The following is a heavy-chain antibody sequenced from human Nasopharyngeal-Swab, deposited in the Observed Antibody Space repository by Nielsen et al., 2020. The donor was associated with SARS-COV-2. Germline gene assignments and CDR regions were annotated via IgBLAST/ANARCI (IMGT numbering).Heavy chain of an antibody. J-gene: IGHJ6*02. CDR1: GGTFSSYA. Sequence: PSVKVSCKASGGTFSSYAISWVRQAPEQGLEWMGGIIPIFGTANYAQKFQGRVTITADESTSTAYMELSSLRSEDTAVYYCARDGGNGDYYYYGMDVWGQGTTVTVSS. V-gene: IGHV1-69*13. D-gene: IGHD4-23*01. CDR3: ARDGGNGDYYYYGMDV. CDR2: IIPIFGTA.